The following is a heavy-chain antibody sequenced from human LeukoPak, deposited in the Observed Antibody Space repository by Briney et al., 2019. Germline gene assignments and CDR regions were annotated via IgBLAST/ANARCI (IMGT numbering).Heavy chain of an antibody. CDR3: ARKSASGNYPLDY. D-gene: IGHD3-10*01. J-gene: IGHJ4*02. V-gene: IGHV3-23*01. Sequence: GGSLRLSCAASGFTFSSYAMSWVRQAPGKGLEWVSGISGSGGNTYYADSVKGRFTISRDNAKNTVFLQMSSLRAEDTALYYCARKSASGNYPLDYWGQGTLVTVSS. CDR1: GFTFSSYA. CDR2: ISGSGGNT.